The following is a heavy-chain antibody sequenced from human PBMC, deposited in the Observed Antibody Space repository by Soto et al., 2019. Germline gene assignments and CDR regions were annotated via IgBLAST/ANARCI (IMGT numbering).Heavy chain of an antibody. CDR3: ARETNFFDP. V-gene: IGHV3-11*01. CDR1: GFSISDYY. Sequence: GGSLRLSCAASGFSISDYYMTWIRQAPGKGLEWVSVISSSGSIIHYADSVKGRFTISRDNANNSMYLQMNSLRVDDTAVYYCARETNFFDPWGQGTLVTVS. J-gene: IGHJ5*02. CDR2: ISSSGSII.